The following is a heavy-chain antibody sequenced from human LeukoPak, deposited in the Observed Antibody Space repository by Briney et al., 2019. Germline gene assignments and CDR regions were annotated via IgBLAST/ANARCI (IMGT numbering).Heavy chain of an antibody. CDR2: IRSKAYTGTT. CDR1: GFTFRDYA. Sequence: GGSLRLSCITSGFTFRDYAMRWFRQAPGKGLEWVAFIRSKAYTGTTDYAASVRGRFTISRDDSKSIAYLQMDSLKTEDTAVYYCAKGKRLAVSGVVYYFDFWGQGTLVTVSS. J-gene: IGHJ4*02. V-gene: IGHV3-49*03. D-gene: IGHD3-3*01. CDR3: AKGKRLAVSGVVYYFDF.